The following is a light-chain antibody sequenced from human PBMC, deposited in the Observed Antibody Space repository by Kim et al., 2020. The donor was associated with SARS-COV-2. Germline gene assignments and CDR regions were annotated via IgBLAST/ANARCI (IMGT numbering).Light chain of an antibody. CDR3: QQFDDYPALS. CDR1: QDITTS. Sequence: GDRVTITCRARQDITTSLAWYQQKPGKPPNLLIHDASSLESGVPSRFSGSGSGTQFTLTITSLQPEDFATYYCQQFDDYPALSFGGGTKVDIK. J-gene: IGKJ4*01. V-gene: IGKV1D-13*01. CDR2: DAS.